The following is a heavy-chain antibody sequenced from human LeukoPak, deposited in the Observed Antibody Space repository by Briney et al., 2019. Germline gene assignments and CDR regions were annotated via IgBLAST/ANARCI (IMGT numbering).Heavy chain of an antibody. CDR2: LYTSGST. J-gene: IGHJ4*02. D-gene: IGHD3-9*01. CDR1: GDSITSHY. CDR3: ASNSGYYFVY. V-gene: IGHV4-4*07. Sequence: SETLSLTCTVPGDSITSHYWSWIRQPAGKGLEWIGRLYTSGSTNYNPSLKSRVTMSVDTSKNQFSLKLTSVTAADTAVYYCASNSGYYFVYWGQGTLVTVSS.